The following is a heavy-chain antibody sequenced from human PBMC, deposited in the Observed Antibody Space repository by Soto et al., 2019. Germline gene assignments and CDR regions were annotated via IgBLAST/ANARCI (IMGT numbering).Heavy chain of an antibody. CDR2: ISAYNGNT. Sequence: ASVKVSCKASGYTFTSYAMHWVRQAPGQRLEWMGWISAYNGNTKYSQKLQGRVTMTRDTSTSTAYMELRSLRSDDTAVYYCARGLGYSSSSYYFDYWGQGTLVTVSS. D-gene: IGHD6-6*01. CDR1: GYTFTSYA. V-gene: IGHV1-3*01. CDR3: ARGLGYSSSSYYFDY. J-gene: IGHJ4*02.